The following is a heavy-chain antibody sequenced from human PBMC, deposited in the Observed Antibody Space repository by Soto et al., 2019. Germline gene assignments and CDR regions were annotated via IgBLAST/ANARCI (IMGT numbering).Heavy chain of an antibody. V-gene: IGHV1-2*02. J-gene: IGHJ6*02. CDR3: ARDNYDFWSGYRQNYGMDV. D-gene: IGHD3-3*01. Sequence: GASVKVSCKASGYTFTGYYMHWVRQAPGQGLEWMGWINPNSGGTNYAQKFQGRVTMTRDTSISTAYMELSRLRSDDTAVYYCARDNYDFWSGYRQNYGMDVWGQGXTVTVYS. CDR2: INPNSGGT. CDR1: GYTFTGYY.